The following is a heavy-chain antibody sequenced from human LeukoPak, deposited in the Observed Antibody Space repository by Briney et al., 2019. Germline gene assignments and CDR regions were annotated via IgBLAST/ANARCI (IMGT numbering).Heavy chain of an antibody. CDR2: INHSGST. D-gene: IGHD6-13*01. Sequence: SETLSLTCAVYGGSFSGYYWSWIRQPPGKGLEWIGEINHSGSTNYNPSLKSRVTIPVDTSKNQFSLKLSSVTAADTAVYYCARGGSWYGRNWFDPWGQGTLVTVSS. CDR3: ARGGSWYGRNWFDP. V-gene: IGHV4-34*01. CDR1: GGSFSGYY. J-gene: IGHJ5*02.